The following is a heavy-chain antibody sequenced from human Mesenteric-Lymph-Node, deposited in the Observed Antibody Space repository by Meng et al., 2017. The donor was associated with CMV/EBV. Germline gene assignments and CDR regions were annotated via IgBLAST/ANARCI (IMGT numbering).Heavy chain of an antibody. J-gene: IGHJ4*02. Sequence: GESLKISCAASGFTFSDYWMTWVRQAPGKGLEWVSVIYAGGTTYYADSVKGRFTISISRDNSKNTLYLQMNSLRAEDTAVYYCARVKYSSSSDFDYWGQGTLVTVSS. V-gene: IGHV3-53*01. CDR3: ARVKYSSSSDFDY. CDR2: IYAGGTT. CDR1: GFTFSDYW. D-gene: IGHD6-6*01.